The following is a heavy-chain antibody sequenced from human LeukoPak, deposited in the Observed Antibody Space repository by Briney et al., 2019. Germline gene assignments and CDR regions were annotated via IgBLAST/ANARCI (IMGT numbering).Heavy chain of an antibody. CDR2: INPNSGGT. D-gene: IGHD6-19*01. Sequence: GASVKVSCKASGYTFAGYYMHWVRQAPGQGLEWMGWINPNSGGTNYAQKFQGRVTMTRDTSISTAYMELSRLRSDDTAVYYCARAKEQWLVGGYDYWGQRTLVTVSS. J-gene: IGHJ4*02. CDR1: GYTFAGYY. V-gene: IGHV1-2*02. CDR3: ARAKEQWLVGGYDY.